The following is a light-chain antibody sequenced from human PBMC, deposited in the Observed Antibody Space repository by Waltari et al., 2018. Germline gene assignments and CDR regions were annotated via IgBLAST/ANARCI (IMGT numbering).Light chain of an antibody. J-gene: IGLJ3*02. CDR2: SIK. CDR1: SSNIGSNT. Sequence: QSVLTQPPSASGTPGQRVTISCSGSSSNIGSNTVNWSQQLPGTAPKLIIYSIKQRPSGVPDRFYGSKSDTSASLAISGLQSEEDAEDYLTTWDDSLNGRVFGGGTKLTVL. CDR3: TTWDDSLNGRV. V-gene: IGLV1-44*01.